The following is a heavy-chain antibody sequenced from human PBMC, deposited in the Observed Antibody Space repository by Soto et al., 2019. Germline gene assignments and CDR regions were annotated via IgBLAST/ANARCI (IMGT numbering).Heavy chain of an antibody. J-gene: IGHJ1*01. V-gene: IGHV3-15*01. CDR2: IKSKTDGGTT. CDR3: TKTHDYSNYWLYFQH. CDR1: GFTFSNAW. Sequence: PGGSLRLSCAASGFTFSNAWMSWVRQAPGKGLEWVGRIKSKTDGGTTDYAAPVKGRFTISRDDSKNTLYLQMNSLKTEDTAVYYCTKTHDYSNYWLYFQHWGQGTLVTVSS. D-gene: IGHD4-4*01.